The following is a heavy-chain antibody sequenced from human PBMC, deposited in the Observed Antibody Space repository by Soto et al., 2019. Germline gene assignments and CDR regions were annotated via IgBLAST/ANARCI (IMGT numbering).Heavy chain of an antibody. V-gene: IGHV4-30-4*01. D-gene: IGHD4-17*01. J-gene: IGHJ5*02. Sequence: SETLSLTCTVSGGSISSGDYYWSWIRQPPGKGLEWIGYIYYSGSTYYNPSLKSRVTISVDTSKNQFSLKLSSVTAADTAVYYCATFATTVTTNWFDAWGQGTLVTVSS. CDR1: GGSISSGDYY. CDR2: IYYSGST. CDR3: ATFATTVTTNWFDA.